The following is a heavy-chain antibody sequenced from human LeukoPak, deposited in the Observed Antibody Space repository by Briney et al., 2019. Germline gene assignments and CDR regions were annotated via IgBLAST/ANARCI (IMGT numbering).Heavy chain of an antibody. V-gene: IGHV4-34*01. CDR1: GVSFSGYY. D-gene: IGHD2-15*01. J-gene: IGHJ5*02. Sequence: SETLSLTCAVYGVSFSGYYWSWIRQPPGKGLEWIGEINHSGSTNYNPSLKSRVTISVDTSKNQFSLKLSSVTAADTAVYYCARGKGYCSGGSCYSSARAMGANWFDPWGQGTLVTVSS. CDR2: INHSGST. CDR3: ARGKGYCSGGSCYSSARAMGANWFDP.